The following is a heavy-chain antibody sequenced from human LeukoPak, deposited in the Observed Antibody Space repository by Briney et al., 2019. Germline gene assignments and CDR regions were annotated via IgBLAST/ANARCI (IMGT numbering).Heavy chain of an antibody. CDR2: VSYDGSNR. CDR1: GFSFTSYT. CDR3: ASGRRTLGTALFT. D-gene: IGHD5-18*01. J-gene: IGHJ5*02. Sequence: GGSLRLSCAASGFSFTSYTMHWVRQAPGKGLEWVAVVSYDGSNRYYADSVKGRFTISRDNSKNTLNLQMDSLRSEDTTIYYCASGRRTLGTALFTWGQGTLVTVSS. V-gene: IGHV3-30*04.